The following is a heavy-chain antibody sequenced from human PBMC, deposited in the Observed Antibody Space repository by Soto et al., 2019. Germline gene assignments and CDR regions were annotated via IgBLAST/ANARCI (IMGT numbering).Heavy chain of an antibody. J-gene: IGHJ6*02. CDR2: ISDSSGST. Sequence: GGSLRLSCVGSEFTFSSYAMSWVRQAPGKGLEWVSVISDSSGSTYHADSVKGRFTISRDNSKNTLYLLMNSLRAEDTAMYYCARRTSDYYYGMDVWGQGTTVTVSS. V-gene: IGHV3-23*01. CDR3: ARRTSDYYYGMDV. CDR1: EFTFSSYA.